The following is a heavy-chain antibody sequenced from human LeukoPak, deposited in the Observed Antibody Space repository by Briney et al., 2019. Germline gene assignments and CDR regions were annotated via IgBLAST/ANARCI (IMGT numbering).Heavy chain of an antibody. Sequence: GGSLRLSCAASGFTFSSYAMSWVRQAPGKGLEWVSAISGSGGSTYYADSVKGRFTISRDNSKNTLYLQMNSLRAEDTAVYYCAKDLECSGGSCYSRLGSFQHWGQGTLVTVSS. CDR3: AKDLECSGGSCYSRLGSFQH. D-gene: IGHD2-15*01. V-gene: IGHV3-23*01. CDR2: ISGSGGST. CDR1: GFTFSSYA. J-gene: IGHJ1*01.